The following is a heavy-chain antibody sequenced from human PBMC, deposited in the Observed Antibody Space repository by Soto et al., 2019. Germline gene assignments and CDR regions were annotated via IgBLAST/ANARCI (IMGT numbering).Heavy chain of an antibody. CDR1: GGSISSYY. CDR3: AGSSKWFDP. Sequence: PSETLSLTCTGSGGSISSYYCSWIRQPPGKGLEWIGYIYYSGITNYNPSLKSRVTISVDTSKNHFSLKLSSVTAADTAVYYCAGSSKWFDPLGQGTLVAVCS. CDR2: IYYSGIT. J-gene: IGHJ5*02. V-gene: IGHV4-59*01. D-gene: IGHD1-26*01.